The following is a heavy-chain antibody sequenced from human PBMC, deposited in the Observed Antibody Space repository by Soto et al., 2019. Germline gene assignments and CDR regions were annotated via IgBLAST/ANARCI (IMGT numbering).Heavy chain of an antibody. D-gene: IGHD2-15*01. Sequence: GGSLRLSCAASGFTFSSYSMNWVRQAPGKGLEWVSSISSSSSYIYYADSVKGRFTISRDNSKNTLYLQMNSLRAEDTAVYYCARDTGYCRGVSCYSHQVDIWGQWTMVAVSS. CDR2: ISSSSSYI. CDR3: ARDTGYCRGVSCYSHQVDI. CDR1: GFTFSSYS. V-gene: IGHV3-21*01. J-gene: IGHJ3*02.